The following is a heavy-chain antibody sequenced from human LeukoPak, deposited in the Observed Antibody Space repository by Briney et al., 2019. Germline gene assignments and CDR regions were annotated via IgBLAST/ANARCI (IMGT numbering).Heavy chain of an antibody. V-gene: IGHV1-69*05. CDR2: IIPIFGTA. Sequence: SVKVSCKASGGTFSSYAISWVRQARGQGLEWMGGIIPIFGTANYAQKFQGRVTITTDESTSTAYMELSSLRSEDTAVYYCARERPYYYDSSGYYGNYFDYWGQGTLVTVSS. CDR1: GGTFSSYA. J-gene: IGHJ4*02. CDR3: ARERPYYYDSSGYYGNYFDY. D-gene: IGHD3-22*01.